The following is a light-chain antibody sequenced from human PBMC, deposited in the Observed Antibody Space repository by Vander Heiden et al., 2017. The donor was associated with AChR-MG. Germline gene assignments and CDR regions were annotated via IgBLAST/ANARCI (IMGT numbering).Light chain of an antibody. CDR2: GAS. Sequence: EIVMAQSLATLPVCPGERATLYCRASQSVSSNFAWYQQKPGQPPRHLIYGASTRAAGIPARFSGSESGTEFTLTVSSLQSEDFAVYYCQQYNNWLCTFGQGTKVEIK. CDR3: QQYNNWLCT. V-gene: IGKV3-15*01. J-gene: IGKJ1*01. CDR1: QSVSSN.